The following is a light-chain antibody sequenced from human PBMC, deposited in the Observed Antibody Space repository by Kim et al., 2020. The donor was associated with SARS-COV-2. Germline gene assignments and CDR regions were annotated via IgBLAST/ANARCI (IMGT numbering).Light chain of an antibody. J-gene: IGLJ2*01. CDR2: SND. CDR3: AAWDDSLNGLL. V-gene: IGLV1-44*01. Sequence: GQTVTVSGSGSSSNSGLMNVHGYQQLPGTAPKLLIHSNDPRPSGVPDRFSGSKSGTSASLAISGLQSEDDADYYCAAWDDSLNGLLFGGGTQLTVL. CDR1: SSNSGLMN.